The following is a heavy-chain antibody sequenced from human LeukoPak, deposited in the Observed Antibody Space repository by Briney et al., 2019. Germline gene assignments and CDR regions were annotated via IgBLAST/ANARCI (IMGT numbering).Heavy chain of an antibody. J-gene: IGHJ6*03. CDR1: GFTFSSYA. Sequence: QAGGSLRLSCAASGFTFSSYAMHWVRQAPGKGLEWVAVISYDGSNKYYADSVKGRFTISRDNSKNTLYLQMNSLRAEDTAVYYCARADCSSTSCYMHYYYYMDVWGKGTTVTVSS. V-gene: IGHV3-30-3*01. CDR2: ISYDGSNK. D-gene: IGHD2-2*02. CDR3: ARADCSSTSCYMHYYYYMDV.